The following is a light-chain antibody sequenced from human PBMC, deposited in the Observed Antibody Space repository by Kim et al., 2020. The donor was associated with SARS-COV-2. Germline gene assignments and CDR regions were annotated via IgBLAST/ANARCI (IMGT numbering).Light chain of an antibody. J-gene: IGLJ2*01. CDR3: QVWDSSSDHVV. CDR2: YDS. CDR1: NIGSKS. V-gene: IGLV3-21*04. Sequence: YELTQPPSVSVAPGKTARITCGGNNIGSKSVHWYQQKPGQAPVLVIYYDSDRPSGIPERFSGSNSGNTATLTISRVEAGDEADYYCQVWDSSSDHVVFGGGTKLTVL.